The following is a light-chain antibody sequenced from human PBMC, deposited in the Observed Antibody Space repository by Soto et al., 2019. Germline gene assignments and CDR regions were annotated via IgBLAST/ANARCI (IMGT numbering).Light chain of an antibody. CDR1: QSVGRNY. CDR2: AAS. CDR3: QQYGTSPWA. J-gene: IGKJ1*01. Sequence: EIVLTQFQGTLSLSPGEIATLSCSASQSVGRNYVAWYQQKPGQAPRVMIYAASNMPSGIPDRFSGSGSGSDFTLTISRLEPEDFAVYYCQQYGTSPWAFGQGTKVEIK. V-gene: IGKV3-20*01.